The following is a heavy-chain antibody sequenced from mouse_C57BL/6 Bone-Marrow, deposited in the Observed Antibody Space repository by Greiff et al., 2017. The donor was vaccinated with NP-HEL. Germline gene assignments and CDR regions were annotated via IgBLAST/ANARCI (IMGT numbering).Heavy chain of an antibody. Sequence: DVHLVESGPGLVKPSQSLSLTCSVTGYSITSGYYWNWIRQFPGNKLEWMGYISYDGSNNYNPSLKNRISITRDTSKNQFFLKLNSVTTEDTATYYCARQGRRAYWGQGTTLTVSS. V-gene: IGHV3-6*01. CDR3: ARQGRRAY. CDR2: ISYDGSN. CDR1: GYSITSGYY. D-gene: IGHD3-1*01. J-gene: IGHJ2*01.